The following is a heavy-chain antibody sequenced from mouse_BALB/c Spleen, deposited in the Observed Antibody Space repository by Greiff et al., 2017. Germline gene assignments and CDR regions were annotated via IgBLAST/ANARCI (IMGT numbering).Heavy chain of an antibody. V-gene: IGHV5-4*02. CDR2: ISDGGSYT. J-gene: IGHJ2*01. CDR1: GFTFSDYY. Sequence: DVKLVESGGGLVKPGGSLKLSCAASGFTFSDYYMYWVRQTPEKRLEWVATISDGGSYTYYPDSVKGRFTISRDNAKNNLYLQMSSLKSEDTAMYYCARGEADYWGQGTTLTVSS. CDR3: ARGEADY.